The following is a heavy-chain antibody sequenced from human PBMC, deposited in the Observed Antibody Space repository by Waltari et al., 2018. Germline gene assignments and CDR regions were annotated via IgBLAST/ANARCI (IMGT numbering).Heavy chain of an antibody. Sequence: QVQLVQSGAEVKKPGASVKVSCKASGYTFTGYYFHWVRQAPGQGLEWMGRIHPNTGDTIYAQEVQGRVTMTRDTSISTAYMELTSLRSEDTAVYYCARDWGYYSDTSGYPSNWFGPWGQGTLVTVSS. D-gene: IGHD3-22*01. CDR2: IHPNTGDT. CDR3: ARDWGYYSDTSGYPSNWFGP. J-gene: IGHJ5*02. V-gene: IGHV1-2*06. CDR1: GYTFTGYY.